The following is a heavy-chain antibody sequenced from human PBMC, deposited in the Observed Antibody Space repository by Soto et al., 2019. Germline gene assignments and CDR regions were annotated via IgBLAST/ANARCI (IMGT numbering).Heavy chain of an antibody. CDR1: GGSINTYY. D-gene: IGHD3-10*01. CDR2: IYSSGAT. V-gene: IGHV4-4*07. J-gene: IGHJ4*02. CDR3: AREQKGVNDFEF. Sequence: QVQLQESGPGLVKPSETLSLSCTVSGGSINTYYWNWIRQPAGKGLEWIGRIYSSGATNYNPSLKSRVTRSTDTSTNHFSLRLSSVPPAATAVYYCAREQKGVNDFEFLGQGILVTVSS.